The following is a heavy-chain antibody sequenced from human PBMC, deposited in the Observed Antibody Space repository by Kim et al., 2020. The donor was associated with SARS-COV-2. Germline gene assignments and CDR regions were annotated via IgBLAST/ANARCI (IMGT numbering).Heavy chain of an antibody. CDR2: IFWKCGEL. D-gene: IGHD3-22*01. CDR3: SKDITTGGADV. J-gene: IGHJ6*02. V-gene: IGHV3-9*02. Sequence: SLRLSCIVSGFNSADHAIHLVRQAPGKGLEWVSGIFWKCGELGHAGSVKGRFTISRGIPRNFAYLQMDSLRPDDTALYFCSKDITTGGADVWGQRTTV. CDR1: GFNSADHA.